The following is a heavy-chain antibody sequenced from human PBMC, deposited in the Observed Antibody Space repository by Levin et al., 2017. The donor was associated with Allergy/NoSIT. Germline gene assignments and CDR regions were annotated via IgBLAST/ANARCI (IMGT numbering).Heavy chain of an antibody. Sequence: QPGGSLRLSCAASGFTFSSYGMHWVRQAPGKGLEWVALIWYDGRNIYYSDSVKGRFTISRDNSKNTLYLQMNSLRAEDTAVYYCARDKHGSGSYYYNPLLLWGQGTLVTVSP. V-gene: IGHV3-33*01. CDR3: ARDKHGSGSYYYNPLLL. CDR1: GFTFSSYG. J-gene: IGHJ4*02. CDR2: IWYDGRNI. D-gene: IGHD3-10*01.